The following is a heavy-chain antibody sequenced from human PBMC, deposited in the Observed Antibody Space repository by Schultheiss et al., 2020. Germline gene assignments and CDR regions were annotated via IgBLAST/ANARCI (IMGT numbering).Heavy chain of an antibody. Sequence: SETLSLTCAVYGGSFSDYYWSWIRQPPGKGLEWIGEINHSGGTNYNPSLKSRVTISLDTSKNQLSLKLSSVTAADAAVYYCSRGSGSYYGSNWFDPWGQGTLVTVSS. V-gene: IGHV4-34*01. J-gene: IGHJ5*02. D-gene: IGHD3-10*01. CDR3: SRGSGSYYGSNWFDP. CDR2: INHSGGT. CDR1: GGSFSDYY.